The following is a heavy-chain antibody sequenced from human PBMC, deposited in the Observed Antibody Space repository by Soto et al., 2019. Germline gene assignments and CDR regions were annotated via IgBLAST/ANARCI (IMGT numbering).Heavy chain of an antibody. Sequence: ASVKVSCKASGYTFTSYDINWVRQATGQGPEWMGWMNPNSGNTGYAQKFQGRVTMTRNTSISTAYMELSSLRSEDTAVYYCARDTLSSSWADYYYYYGMDVWGQGTTVTVSS. V-gene: IGHV1-8*01. J-gene: IGHJ6*02. D-gene: IGHD6-13*01. CDR3: ARDTLSSSWADYYYYYGMDV. CDR1: GYTFTSYD. CDR2: MNPNSGNT.